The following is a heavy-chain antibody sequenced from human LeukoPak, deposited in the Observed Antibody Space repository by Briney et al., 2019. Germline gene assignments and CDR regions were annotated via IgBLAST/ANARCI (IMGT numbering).Heavy chain of an antibody. V-gene: IGHV3-7*01. CDR2: INQDGSEK. CDR1: GFTFSNYW. Sequence: GGSLRLSCAASGFTFSNYWMDWVRQAPGQGLEWVANINQDGSEKYCVDSVKGRFTISRDNARNSLHLQMNSLRAEDTAVYYCTRSLDYWGQGTLVTASS. CDR3: TRSLDY. J-gene: IGHJ4*02.